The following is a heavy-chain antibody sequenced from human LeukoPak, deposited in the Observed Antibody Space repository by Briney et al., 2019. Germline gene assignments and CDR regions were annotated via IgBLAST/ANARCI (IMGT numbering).Heavy chain of an antibody. J-gene: IGHJ5*02. Sequence: SETPSLTCAVSGGSLSSSSYYWAWIRQPPGKGREWIGSIYHDGSTYSNPSLEGRVTISVDTSKNQFSLKLTSVTAADTAMYHCARRAHVGEPAAWGQGTLVTVSS. CDR1: GGSLSSSSYY. CDR2: IYHDGST. V-gene: IGHV4-39*01. D-gene: IGHD2-15*01. CDR3: ARRAHVGEPAA.